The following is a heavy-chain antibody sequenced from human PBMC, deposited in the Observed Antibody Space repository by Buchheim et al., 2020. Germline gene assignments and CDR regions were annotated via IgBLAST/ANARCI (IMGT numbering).Heavy chain of an antibody. J-gene: IGHJ4*02. CDR3: SRTLDD. V-gene: IGHV3-7*01. Sequence: EVQLVESGGGSVQPGGSLRLSCTGFGFTFRSDWMDWVRQAPGKGLEWVANINQDGSERYYVDSVRGRFTISRDNATNSVFLQMDSLRAEDTAVYYCSRTLDDWGQGIL. CDR1: GFTFRSDW. CDR2: INQDGSER.